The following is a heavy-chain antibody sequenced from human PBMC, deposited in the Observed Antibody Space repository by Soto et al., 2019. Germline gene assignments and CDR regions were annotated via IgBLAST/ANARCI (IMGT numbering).Heavy chain of an antibody. CDR3: ARGSAFIGLDY. J-gene: IGHJ4*02. V-gene: IGHV3-21*01. CDR2: IGTSGSYI. CDR1: GFIFSRYS. Sequence: GGSLRLSCAVSGFIFSRYSMNWVRLAPGKGLEWVSSIGTSGSYIYDTDSVKGRFTISRDNTKDSLCLQMNNLRAEDTAIYYCARGSAFIGLDYWGQGTPVTVSS. D-gene: IGHD1-26*01.